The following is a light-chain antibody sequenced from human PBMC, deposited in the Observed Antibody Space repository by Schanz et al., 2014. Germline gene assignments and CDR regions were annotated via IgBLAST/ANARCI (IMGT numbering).Light chain of an antibody. CDR3: QQYENWPLT. V-gene: IGKV3-15*01. CDR2: AAS. CDR1: QSVSSN. J-gene: IGKJ4*01. Sequence: VMTQSPATLSVSPGESATLSCRASQSVSSNLAWYQQKPGQAPRLLIYAASTRATDIPDRFSGSGSGTEFTLTISTLQSEDFAVYYCQQYENWPLTFGGGTKVEI.